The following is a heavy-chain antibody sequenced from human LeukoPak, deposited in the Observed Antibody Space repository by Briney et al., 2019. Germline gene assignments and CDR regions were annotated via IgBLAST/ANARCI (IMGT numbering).Heavy chain of an antibody. D-gene: IGHD3-10*01. CDR3: ARAAPWFGEFDAFDI. CDR2: IYYSGST. V-gene: IGHV4-59*01. Sequence: SETLSLTCAVYGGSFSGYYWSWIRQPPGKGLEWIGYIYYSGSTNYNPSLKSRVTISVDTSKNQFSLKLSSVTAADTAVYYCARAAPWFGEFDAFDIWGQGTMVTVSS. CDR1: GGSFSGYY. J-gene: IGHJ3*02.